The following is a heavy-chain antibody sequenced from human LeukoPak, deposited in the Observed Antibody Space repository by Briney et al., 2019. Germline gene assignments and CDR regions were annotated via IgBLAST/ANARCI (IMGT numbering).Heavy chain of an antibody. CDR3: ARVEGSGTNPKAGY. V-gene: IGHV4-34*01. Sequence: PSETLSLTCAVYGGSFSGYYWSWIRQPPGKGLEWIGEINHSGSTNYNPSLKSRVTISVDTSKNQFSLKLSSVTAADTAVYYCARVEGSGTNPKAGYWGQGTLVTVSS. CDR2: INHSGST. J-gene: IGHJ4*02. CDR1: GGSFSGYY. D-gene: IGHD3-10*01.